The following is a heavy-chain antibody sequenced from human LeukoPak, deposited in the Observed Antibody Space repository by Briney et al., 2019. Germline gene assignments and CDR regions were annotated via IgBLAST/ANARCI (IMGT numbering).Heavy chain of an antibody. D-gene: IGHD3-9*01. Sequence: GASVKVSCKASGYTFTGYYMHWVRQAPGQGLEWMEWINPNSGGTNYAQKFQGRVTMTRDTSISTAYMELSRLRSDDTAVYYCARGPIYFDWFFFDYWGQGTLVTVSS. V-gene: IGHV1-2*02. CDR3: ARGPIYFDWFFFDY. CDR1: GYTFTGYY. J-gene: IGHJ4*02. CDR2: INPNSGGT.